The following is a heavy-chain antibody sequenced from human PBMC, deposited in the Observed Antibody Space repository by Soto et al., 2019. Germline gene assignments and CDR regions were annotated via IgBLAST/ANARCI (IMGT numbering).Heavy chain of an antibody. CDR2: IYPGDSDS. CDR1: GYSFTXYW. CDR3: ARLSSYNYYYYGMDV. D-gene: IGHD2-2*01. Sequence: PGESLKISCQGSGYSFTXYWIGWVRQMPGKGLEWRGIIYPGDSDSRYSPSFQGQVTISAEKSMSTAYLQWSSLNASDTAMYDCARLSSYNYYYYGMDVWGQGTTVTVSS. V-gene: IGHV5-51*01. J-gene: IGHJ6*02.